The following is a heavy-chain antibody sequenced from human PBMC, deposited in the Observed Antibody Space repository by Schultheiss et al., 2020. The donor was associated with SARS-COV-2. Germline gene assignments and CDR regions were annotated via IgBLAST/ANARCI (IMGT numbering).Heavy chain of an antibody. V-gene: IGHV1-69*13. CDR1: GGTFSSYA. CDR3: ARALGYCSGGSCPYYYYGMDI. J-gene: IGHJ6*02. D-gene: IGHD2-15*01. CDR2: IIPIFGTA. Sequence: SVKVSCKASGGTFSSYAISWVRQAPGQGLEWMGGIIPIFGTANYAQKFQGRVTITAAESTGTAYMELSSLRSEDTAVYYCARALGYCSGGSCPYYYYGMDIWGQGTTVTVSS.